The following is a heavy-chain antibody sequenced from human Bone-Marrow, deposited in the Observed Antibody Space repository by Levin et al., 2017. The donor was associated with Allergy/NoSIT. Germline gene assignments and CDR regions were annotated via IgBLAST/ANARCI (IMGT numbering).Heavy chain of an antibody. Sequence: EASVKVSCVGSGFTFNNYAMNWVRQTPGKGLEWVSSIRGNGGTTYYADSVKGRFIISRDNSKNTLYLQMNSLRVEDTAVYYCAKTPADSLPGSYPYFYYYLDVWGKGTPVTVSS. CDR3: AKTPADSLPGSYPYFYYYLDV. V-gene: IGHV3-23*01. D-gene: IGHD3-10*01. CDR2: IRGNGGTT. CDR1: GFTFNNYA. J-gene: IGHJ6*03.